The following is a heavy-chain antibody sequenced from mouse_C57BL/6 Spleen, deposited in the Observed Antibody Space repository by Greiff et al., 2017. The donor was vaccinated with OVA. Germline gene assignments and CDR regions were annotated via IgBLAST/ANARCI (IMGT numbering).Heavy chain of an antibody. CDR3: ARHGTGTSAMDY. CDR1: GFSLTSYG. Sequence: QVQLQQSGPGLVAPSQSLSITCTVSGFSLTSYGVHWVRQPPGKGLEWLVVIWSDGSTTYNSALKSRLSISKDNSKSQVFLKMNSLQTDDTAMYYCARHGTGTSAMDYWGQGTSVTVSS. V-gene: IGHV2-6-1*01. J-gene: IGHJ4*01. D-gene: IGHD4-1*01. CDR2: IWSDGST.